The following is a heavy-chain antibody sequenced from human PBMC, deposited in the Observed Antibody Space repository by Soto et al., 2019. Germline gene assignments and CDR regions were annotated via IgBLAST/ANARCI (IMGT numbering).Heavy chain of an antibody. D-gene: IGHD3-22*01. Sequence: SETLSLTCTVSGGSISSGDYYWSWIRQPPGKGLEWIGYIYYSGSTYYNPSLKSRVTISVDTSKNQFSLKLSSVTAADTAVYYCARVVVTTGAFDIWGQGTMVTVSS. V-gene: IGHV4-30-4*01. CDR3: ARVVVTTGAFDI. J-gene: IGHJ3*02. CDR2: IYYSGST. CDR1: GGSISSGDYY.